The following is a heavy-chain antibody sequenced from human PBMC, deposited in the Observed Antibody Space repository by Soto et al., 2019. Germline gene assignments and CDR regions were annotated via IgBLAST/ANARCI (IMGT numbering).Heavy chain of an antibody. D-gene: IGHD1-1*01. CDR2: VSGGSGST. J-gene: IGHJ4*02. V-gene: IGHV3-23*01. Sequence: EVQLLESGGGLVQPGGSLRLSCAASGFTFSTYGVTWVRQAPGKGLEWVSGVSGGSGSTHYADSVKVWFTILTDISKNTVYLQMNSLRVEDTAVYYCAKWNGYGDYWGQGTLVTVSS. CDR3: AKWNGYGDY. CDR1: GFTFSTYG.